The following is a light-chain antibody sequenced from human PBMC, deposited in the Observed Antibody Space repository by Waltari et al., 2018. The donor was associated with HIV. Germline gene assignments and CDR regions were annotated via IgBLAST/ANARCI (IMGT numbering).Light chain of an antibody. Sequence: QSALTQPASVSGSPGQSLTISCIGTSSDVWGYSLVSWYQHHPGKAPQLLIFEDTARPSGVSNRFSASKSGTTASLTISGLLAEDAADYYCCSYGGFTTYVFGSGTKVTVL. CDR2: EDT. J-gene: IGLJ1*01. CDR1: SSDVWGYSL. CDR3: CSYGGFTTYV. V-gene: IGLV2-23*01.